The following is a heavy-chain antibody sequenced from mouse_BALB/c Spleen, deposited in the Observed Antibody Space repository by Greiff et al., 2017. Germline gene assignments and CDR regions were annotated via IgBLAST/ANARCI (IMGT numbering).Heavy chain of an antibody. CDR1: GFNIKDTY. CDR3: AREGAYYGNDYAMDY. CDR2: IDPANGNT. V-gene: IGHV14-3*02. Sequence: EVQLQQSGAELVKPGASVKLSCTASGFNIKDTYMHWVKQRPEQGLEWIGRIDPANGNTKYDPKFQGKATITADTSSNTAYLQLSSLTSEDTAVYYCAREGAYYGNDYAMDYWGQGTSVTVSS. D-gene: IGHD2-10*01. J-gene: IGHJ4*01.